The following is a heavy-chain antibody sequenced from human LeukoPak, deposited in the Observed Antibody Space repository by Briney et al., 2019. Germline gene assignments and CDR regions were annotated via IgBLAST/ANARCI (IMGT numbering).Heavy chain of an antibody. CDR1: GFTFSSYS. D-gene: IGHD3-10*02. J-gene: IGHJ6*04. CDR3: AELGITMIGGV. V-gene: IGHV3-48*01. Sequence: QSGGSLRLSCAASGFTFSSYSMNWVRQAPGKGLEWISYINSSSSNKYYADSVKGRFTISRDNAKNSLYLQMNSLRAEDTAVYYCAELGITMIGGVWGKGTTVTISS. CDR2: INSSSSNK.